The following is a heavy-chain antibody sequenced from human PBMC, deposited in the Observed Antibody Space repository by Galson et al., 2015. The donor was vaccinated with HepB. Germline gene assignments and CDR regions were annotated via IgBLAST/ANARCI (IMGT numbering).Heavy chain of an antibody. J-gene: IGHJ4*02. CDR2: ISGSSTYI. Sequence: SLRLSCAVSGFPFSNVWMSWVRQAPGKGLEWVSSISGSSTYIYYADSVKGRFTISRDNAENSLYLQVNSLRAEDTAVYYCARVFGRQPDYWGQGTLVTVSS. CDR1: GFPFSNVW. V-gene: IGHV3-21*01. D-gene: IGHD3-10*01. CDR3: ARVFGRQPDY.